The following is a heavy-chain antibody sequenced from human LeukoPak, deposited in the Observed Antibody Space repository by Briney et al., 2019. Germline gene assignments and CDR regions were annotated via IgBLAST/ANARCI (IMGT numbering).Heavy chain of an antibody. J-gene: IGHJ6*02. V-gene: IGHV3-48*04. Sequence: GSLRLSCAASGFTFSSYSMNWVLQAPGKGLEWVSYISSSSSTIYYADSVKGRFTISRDNAKNSLYLQMNSLRAEDTAAYYCARSTYYYDSSGYRSMDVWGQGTTVTVSS. CDR3: ARSTYYYDSSGYRSMDV. CDR1: GFTFSSYS. D-gene: IGHD3-22*01. CDR2: ISSSSSTI.